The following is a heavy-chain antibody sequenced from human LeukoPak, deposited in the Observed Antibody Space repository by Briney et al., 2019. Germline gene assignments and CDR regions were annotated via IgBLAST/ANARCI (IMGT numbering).Heavy chain of an antibody. D-gene: IGHD4-17*01. CDR3: ARARDYGDYPPDY. CDR1: GFTFSSYS. CDR2: IGGSGTTI. V-gene: IGHV3-48*01. J-gene: IGHJ4*02. Sequence: GGSLRLSCAASGFTFSSYSMNWVRQAPGKGLEWVSYIGGSGTTIYYADSVKGRFTISRDNVKKLLYLQMSSLRAEDTAAYYCARARDYGDYPPDYWGQGTLVTVSS.